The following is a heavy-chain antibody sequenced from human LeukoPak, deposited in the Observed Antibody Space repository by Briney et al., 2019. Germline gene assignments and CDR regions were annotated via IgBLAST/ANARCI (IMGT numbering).Heavy chain of an antibody. CDR1: GFTLSSYW. J-gene: IGHJ4*02. Sequence: GGSLRLSCATSGFTLSSYWMHWVRQVPGKGLEWLSRINNDGDSTSYADSVKGRFTISRDNAKNTLYLRMNSLRAEDTAIYYCARKPLSGGYGGTIDYWGQGTLVTVSS. CDR3: ARKPLSGGYGGTIDY. V-gene: IGHV3-74*01. D-gene: IGHD5-12*01. CDR2: INNDGDST.